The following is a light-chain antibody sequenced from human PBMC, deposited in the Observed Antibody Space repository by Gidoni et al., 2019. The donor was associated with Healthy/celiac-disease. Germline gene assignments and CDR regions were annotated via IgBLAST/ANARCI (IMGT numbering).Light chain of an antibody. CDR2: GAS. CDR3: QQYNNWPPWT. V-gene: IGKV3-15*01. CDR1: QSVSSN. J-gene: IGKJ1*01. Sequence: EIVMTKSPATLSVSPGERATLSCRASQSVSSNLALYQQKPGQAPRLLIYGASTRATGIPARFSVSGSGTEFTLTISSLQSEDFAVYYCQQYNNWPPWTFGQGTKVEIK.